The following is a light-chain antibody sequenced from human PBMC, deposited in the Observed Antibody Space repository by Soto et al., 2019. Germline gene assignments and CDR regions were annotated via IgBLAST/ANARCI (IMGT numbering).Light chain of an antibody. CDR2: GTS. CDR1: QAIRTE. CDR3: LQDYSYPRT. V-gene: IGKV1-6*01. J-gene: IGKJ1*01. Sequence: AIQMTQSPSSLSASVGDSVIITCRASQAIRTELGWYQQRPGKAPKLLVYGTSNLQSGVPSRFSGSGSGTDFTLTINGLQPEDFAIYYCLQDYSYPRTFGQGTKVDVK.